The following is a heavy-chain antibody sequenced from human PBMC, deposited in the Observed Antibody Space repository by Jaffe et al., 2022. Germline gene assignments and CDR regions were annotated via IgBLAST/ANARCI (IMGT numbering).Heavy chain of an antibody. CDR1: GGSFSGYY. CDR3: ARGLTQRGIAARLELHY. Sequence: QVQLQQWGAGLLKPSETLSLTCAVYGGSFSGYYWSWIRQPPGKGLEWIGEINHSGSTNYNPSLKSRVTISVDTSKNQFSLKLSSVTAADTAVYYCARGLTQRGIAARLELHYWGQGTLVTVSS. V-gene: IGHV4-34*01. CDR2: INHSGST. D-gene: IGHD6-6*01. J-gene: IGHJ4*02.